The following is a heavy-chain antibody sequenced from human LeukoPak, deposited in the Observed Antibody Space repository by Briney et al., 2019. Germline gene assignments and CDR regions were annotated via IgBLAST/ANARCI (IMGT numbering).Heavy chain of an antibody. CDR1: GGSISSYY. CDR2: IYYSGST. Sequence: PSETLSLTCTVSGGSISSYYWSWIRQPPGKGLEWIGYIYYSGSTNYNPSLKSRVTISVDTSKNQFSLKLSSVTAADTAVYYCARERIAAAYAFDIWGQGTMVTVSS. J-gene: IGHJ3*02. CDR3: ARERIAAAYAFDI. D-gene: IGHD6-13*01. V-gene: IGHV4-59*12.